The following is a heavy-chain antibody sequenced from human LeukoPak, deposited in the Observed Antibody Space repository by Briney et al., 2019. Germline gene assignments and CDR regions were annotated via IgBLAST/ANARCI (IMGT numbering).Heavy chain of an antibody. V-gene: IGHV3-23*01. CDR1: GFTFSTYA. CDR2: ISARGGHT. D-gene: IGHD2-15*01. Sequence: PGGSLRLSCAVSGFTFSTYAMNCVRQAPGKGLEWVSAISARGGHTYYADSVEGRFTISRDNSKNTLYLQMNSLGAEDTAVYFCAKVRMGGGYLDYWGQGTLVTVSS. CDR3: AKVRMGGGYLDY. J-gene: IGHJ4*02.